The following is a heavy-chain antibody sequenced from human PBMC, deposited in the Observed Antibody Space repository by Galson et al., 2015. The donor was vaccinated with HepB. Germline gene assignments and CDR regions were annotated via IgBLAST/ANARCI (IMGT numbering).Heavy chain of an antibody. D-gene: IGHD3-22*01. Sequence: SVKVSCKASGYTFTTNGISWVRQAPGQGLEWMGWISANSGNTKYAQNLQGRVTLTRDTSTSTAYLELRSLRSDDTAVYYCARNDSGAYNYWGQGTLVTVSS. V-gene: IGHV1-18*04. J-gene: IGHJ4*02. CDR1: GYTFTTNG. CDR3: ARNDSGAYNY. CDR2: ISANSGNT.